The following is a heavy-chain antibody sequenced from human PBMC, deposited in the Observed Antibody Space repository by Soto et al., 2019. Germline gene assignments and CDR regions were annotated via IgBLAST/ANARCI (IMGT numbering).Heavy chain of an antibody. CDR2: ISSSSSYI. D-gene: IGHD4-17*01. CDR3: ARVPAGEANY. Sequence: EVQLVESGGGLVKPGGSLRLSCAASGFTFSSYSMNWVRQAPGKGLEWVSSISSSSSYIYYADSVKGRFTISRDNAKNSLYLQMSSLRAEDTAVYYCARVPAGEANYWGQGTLVTVSS. V-gene: IGHV3-21*01. CDR1: GFTFSSYS. J-gene: IGHJ4*02.